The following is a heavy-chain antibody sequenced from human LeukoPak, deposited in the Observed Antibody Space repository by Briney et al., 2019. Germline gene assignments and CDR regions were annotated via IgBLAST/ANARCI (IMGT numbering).Heavy chain of an antibody. CDR3: ARDGSSGPTINFNWFDP. D-gene: IGHD6-25*01. CDR2: ISAYNGNT. J-gene: IGHJ5*02. CDR1: GYTFTSYG. Sequence: ASVKVSCKASGYTFTSYGISWVRQAPGQGLEWMGWISAYNGNTNYAQKLQGRVTMTTDTSTSTAYMELRSLRSDDTAVYYCARDGSSGPTINFNWFDPWGQGTLVTVSS. V-gene: IGHV1-18*01.